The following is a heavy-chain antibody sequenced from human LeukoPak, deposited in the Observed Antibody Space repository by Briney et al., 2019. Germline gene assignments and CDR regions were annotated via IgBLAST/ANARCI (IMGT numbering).Heavy chain of an antibody. CDR2: ISGSGGST. J-gene: IGHJ3*02. Sequence: PGGSLRLSCAASGFTFSSYAMSWVRQAPGKGLEWVSAISGSGGSTYYADSVKGRFTISRDNAKNSLYLQMNSLRAEDTAVYYCARDRSGSNWDKGRPDTFDIWGQGTMVTVSS. CDR3: ARDRSGSNWDKGRPDTFDI. V-gene: IGHV3-23*01. CDR1: GFTFSSYA. D-gene: IGHD1/OR15-1a*01.